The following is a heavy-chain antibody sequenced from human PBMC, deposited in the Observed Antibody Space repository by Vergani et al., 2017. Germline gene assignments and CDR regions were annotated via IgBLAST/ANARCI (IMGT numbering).Heavy chain of an antibody. CDR2: IIPIFGTA. J-gene: IGHJ1*01. D-gene: IGHD3-22*01. CDR1: GGTFSSYA. Sequence: QVQLVQSGAEVKKPGSSVKVSCKASGGTFSSYAISWVRQAPGQGLEWMGGIIPIFGTANYAQKFQGRVTITADESTSTAYMELSSLRSEDTAVYYCASHLSGGYDSDKYFQHGGQGTLVTVSS. CDR3: ASHLSGGYDSDKYFQH. V-gene: IGHV1-69*01.